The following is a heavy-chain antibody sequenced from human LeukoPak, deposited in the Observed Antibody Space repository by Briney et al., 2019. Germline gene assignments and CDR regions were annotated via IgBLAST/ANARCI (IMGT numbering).Heavy chain of an antibody. CDR2: IYYSGST. J-gene: IGHJ4*02. CDR1: GGSISSGDYY. Sequence: PSEILSLTCTVSGGSISSGDYYWSWIRQPPGKGLEWIGYIYYSGSTYYNPSLKSRVTISVDTSKNQFSLKLSSVTAADTAVYYCARDQGSGWYRYYFDYWGQGTLVTVST. D-gene: IGHD6-19*01. V-gene: IGHV4-30-4*01. CDR3: ARDQGSGWYRYYFDY.